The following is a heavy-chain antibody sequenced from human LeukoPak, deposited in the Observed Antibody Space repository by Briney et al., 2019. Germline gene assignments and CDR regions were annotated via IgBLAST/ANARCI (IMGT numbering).Heavy chain of an antibody. V-gene: IGHV3-33*01. Sequence: GRSLRLSCAAYGFTFSSYGMHWVRQAPGKGLERVAVIWYDGSNKYYTDSVKGRFTISRDNSKNTLYLQMNSLRAEDTAVYYCARSYCSGGSCSYYYYYGMDVWGKGTTVTVSS. D-gene: IGHD2-15*01. CDR2: IWYDGSNK. J-gene: IGHJ6*04. CDR1: GFTFSSYG. CDR3: ARSYCSGGSCSYYYYYGMDV.